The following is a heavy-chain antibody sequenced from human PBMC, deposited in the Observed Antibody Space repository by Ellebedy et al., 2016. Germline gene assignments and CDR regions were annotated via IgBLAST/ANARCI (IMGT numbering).Heavy chain of an antibody. CDR3: ARDVPLPSDAFDI. V-gene: IGHV1-2*02. CDR1: GYTFTGYY. CDR2: INPNSGGT. Sequence: ASVKVSCXASGYTFTGYYMHWVRQAPGQGLEWMGWINPNSGGTNYAQKFQGRVTMTRDTSISTAYMELSRLRSDDTAVYYCARDVPLPSDAFDIWGQGTMVTVSS. J-gene: IGHJ3*02. D-gene: IGHD2-2*01.